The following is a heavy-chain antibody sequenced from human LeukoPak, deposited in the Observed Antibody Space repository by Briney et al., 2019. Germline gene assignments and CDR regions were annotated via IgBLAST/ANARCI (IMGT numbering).Heavy chain of an antibody. J-gene: IGHJ4*02. D-gene: IGHD3-22*01. V-gene: IGHV3-30*02. CDR2: IRYDGSNK. CDR3: ASETYYYDSSGQNGGY. Sequence: GGSLRLSCAASGFTFSSYGMHWVRQAPGKGLEWVAFIRYDGSNKYYADSVKGRFTISRDNAKNSLYLQMNSLRAEDTAVYYCASETYYYDSSGQNGGYWGQGTLVTVSS. CDR1: GFTFSSYG.